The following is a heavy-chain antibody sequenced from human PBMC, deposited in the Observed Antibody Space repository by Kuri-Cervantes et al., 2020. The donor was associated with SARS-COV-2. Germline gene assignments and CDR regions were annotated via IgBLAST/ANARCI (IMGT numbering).Heavy chain of an antibody. D-gene: IGHD5-12*01. J-gene: IGHJ6*02. CDR1: GDNVSNTSGA. CDR2: TYYRFKWFN. V-gene: IGHV6-1*01. CDR3: ARHYDYSDYDHSYYFGMDV. Sequence: SQTLSLTCAISGDNVSNTSGAWNWIRQSPSRGLEWLGRTYYRFKWFNDYAPSVKGRLTVNPDTSKNQFDLQLESVTPEDTAVYYCARHYDYSDYDHSYYFGMDVWGQGTTVTVSS.